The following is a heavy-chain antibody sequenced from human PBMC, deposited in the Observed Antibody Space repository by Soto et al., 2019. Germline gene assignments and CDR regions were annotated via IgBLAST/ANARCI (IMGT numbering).Heavy chain of an antibody. CDR1: GFTFSSYW. V-gene: IGHV3-7*01. CDR2: IKQDGSEK. D-gene: IGHD5-18*01. CDR3: ASGPSGYSYGSLDY. Sequence: AGGSLRLSCAASGFTFSSYWMSWVRQAPGKGLEWVANIKQDGSEKYYVDSVKGRFTISRDNAKNSLYLQMNSLRAEDTAVYYCASGPSGYSYGSLDYWGQGTLVTVSS. J-gene: IGHJ4*02.